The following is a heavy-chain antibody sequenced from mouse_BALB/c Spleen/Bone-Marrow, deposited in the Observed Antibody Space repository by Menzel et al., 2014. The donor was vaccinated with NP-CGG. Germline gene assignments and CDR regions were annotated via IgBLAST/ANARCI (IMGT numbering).Heavy chain of an antibody. V-gene: IGHV2-9*02. CDR2: IWAGGST. J-gene: IGHJ2*01. CDR3: ARGGEFITTAFDY. CDR1: GFSLTSSG. D-gene: IGHD1-2*01. Sequence: QVQLQQSGPGLVAPSQSLSITCTVSGFSLTSSGVHWVRQPPGKGLEWLGVIWAGGSTNYNSALMSRLSTSKDNSKSQVFLKMNSLQTDDTAMYYCARGGEFITTAFDYWGQGTTLTVSS.